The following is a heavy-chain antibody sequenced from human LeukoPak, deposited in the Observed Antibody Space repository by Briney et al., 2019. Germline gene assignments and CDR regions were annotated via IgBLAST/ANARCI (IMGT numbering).Heavy chain of an antibody. CDR1: GFTFSSYS. D-gene: IGHD4-11*01. CDR2: IKQDGSEK. J-gene: IGHJ4*02. Sequence: PGGSLRLSCAASGFTFSSYSMSWVRQAPGKGLEWVANIKQDGSEKYYVDSVKGRFTISRDNAKNSLYLQMNSLRAEDTAVYYCARAISSYIDYSNYYFDYWGQGTLVTVSS. CDR3: ARAISSYIDYSNYYFDY. V-gene: IGHV3-7*01.